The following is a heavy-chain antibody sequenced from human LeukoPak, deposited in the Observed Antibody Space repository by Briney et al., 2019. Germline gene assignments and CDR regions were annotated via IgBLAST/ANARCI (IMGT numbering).Heavy chain of an antibody. J-gene: IGHJ5*02. CDR2: IYWDDDK. V-gene: IGHV2-5*02. CDR3: GHLPPVPGVIINGFDP. D-gene: IGHD3-10*01. CDR1: GFSLITSGVG. Sequence: ESGPTLVKPTQTLTLTCTFSGFSLITSGVGVGWIRQPPGRALEWLALIYWDDDKRYSPSLKSRLTITKDPSKNQVVLTMTNMDPVDTATYYCGHLPPVPGVIINGFDPWGQGTLVTVSS.